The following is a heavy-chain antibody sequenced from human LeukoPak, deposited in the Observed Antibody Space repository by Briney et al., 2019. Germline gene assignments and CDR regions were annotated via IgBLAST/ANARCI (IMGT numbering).Heavy chain of an antibody. D-gene: IGHD2-15*01. V-gene: IGHV1-2*02. CDR3: ARLYCSGGSCYSGYYYYYYMDV. CDR1: GYTFTGYY. CDR2: INPNSGGT. Sequence: ASVKVSCKASGYTFTGYYMHWVRQAPGQGLEWMGWINPNSGGTNYAQKFQGRVTMTRDTSISTAYMELSRLRSDDTAVYYCARLYCSGGSCYSGYYYYYYMDVWGKGTTVTVSS. J-gene: IGHJ6*03.